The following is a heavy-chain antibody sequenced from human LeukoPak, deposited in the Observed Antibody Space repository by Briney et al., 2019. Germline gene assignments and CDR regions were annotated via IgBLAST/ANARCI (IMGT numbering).Heavy chain of an antibody. CDR3: ARGGIPTGPYYYFYYIDV. V-gene: IGHV3-30*16. Sequence: GSSLRLSCAASGFTFSRNVMRWVRQAPGKGLEWVALISYDGNNKFYADSEKGRFTISRDNSRNTLYLQMNSLSGEDAAVYSCARGGIPTGPYYYFYYIDVWGKGTAVTVSS. J-gene: IGHJ6*03. CDR1: GFTFSRNV. D-gene: IGHD3-10*01. CDR2: ISYDGNNK.